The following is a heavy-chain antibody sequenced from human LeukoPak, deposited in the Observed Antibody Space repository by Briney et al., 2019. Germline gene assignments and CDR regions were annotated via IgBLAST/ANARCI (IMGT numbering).Heavy chain of an antibody. CDR2: IYDSGST. J-gene: IGHJ5*02. V-gene: IGHV4-39*07. D-gene: IGHD2-15*01. CDR3: ARGGAAPNWFDP. Sequence: SETLSLTCTVSGGSFSSSSYYWGWLRQPPGMGLEWVGSIYDSGSTYYNPSLKSRVTISVDTSKNQFSLKLSSVPAADTAVYYCARGGAAPNWFDPWGQGTLVTVSS. CDR1: GGSFSSSSYY.